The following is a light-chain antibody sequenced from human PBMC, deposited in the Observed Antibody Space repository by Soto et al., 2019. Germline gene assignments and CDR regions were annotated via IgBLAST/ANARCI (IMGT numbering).Light chain of an antibody. CDR3: QQSYRTPRT. CDR1: QSISSY. Sequence: DLQMTQSPSSLSASVGDRVTITCRASQSISSYLNWYQQKPGKAPNLLIYAASSLQSGVPSRFSGGGSGTDFTLTITSLQPEDFATYYCQQSYRTPRTFGQGTKLEMK. V-gene: IGKV1-39*01. CDR2: AAS. J-gene: IGKJ2*01.